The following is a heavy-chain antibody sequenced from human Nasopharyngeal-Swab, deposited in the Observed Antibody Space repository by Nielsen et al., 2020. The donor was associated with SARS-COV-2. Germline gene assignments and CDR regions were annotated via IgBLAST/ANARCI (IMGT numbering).Heavy chain of an antibody. D-gene: IGHD6-19*01. J-gene: IGHJ3*02. CDR3: ARDESWAVAGGDAFDI. CDR1: GYTFTSYG. V-gene: IGHV1-18*01. Sequence: ASVKVSCKASGYTFTSYGISWVRQAPGQGPEWMGWISAYNGNTNYAQKLQGRVTMTTDTSTSTAYMELRSLRSDDTAVYYCARDESWAVAGGDAFDIWGQGTMVTVSS. CDR2: ISAYNGNT.